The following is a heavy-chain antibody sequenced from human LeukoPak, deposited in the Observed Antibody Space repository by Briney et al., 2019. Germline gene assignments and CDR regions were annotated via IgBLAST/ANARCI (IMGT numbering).Heavy chain of an antibody. CDR3: AKQQGALIQQWYFDY. CDR1: GFKFRDYA. D-gene: IGHD5-18*01. Sequence: PGGSLRLSCAASGFKFRDYAMSWVRQAPGKGLEWVSNVEKTGGRTYYADSVKGRFTVSRDNAKNTLYLQMNSLRAEDTALYYCAKQQGALIQQWYFDYWGQGTLVTVSS. V-gene: IGHV3-23*01. CDR2: VEKTGGRT. J-gene: IGHJ4*02.